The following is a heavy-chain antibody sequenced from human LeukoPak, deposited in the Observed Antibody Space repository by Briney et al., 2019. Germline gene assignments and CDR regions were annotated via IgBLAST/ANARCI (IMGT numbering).Heavy chain of an antibody. CDR3: ARDKIAVAGTREYYYYYCMDV. J-gene: IGHJ6*03. V-gene: IGHV4-4*07. CDR2: IYTSGST. D-gene: IGHD6-19*01. CDR1: GGSISSYY. Sequence: SETLSLTCTVSGGSISSYYWSWIRQPAGKGLEWIGRIYTSGSTNYNPSLKSRVTMSVDTSKNQFSLKLSSVTAADTAVYYCARDKIAVAGTREYYYYYCMDVWGKGTTVTISS.